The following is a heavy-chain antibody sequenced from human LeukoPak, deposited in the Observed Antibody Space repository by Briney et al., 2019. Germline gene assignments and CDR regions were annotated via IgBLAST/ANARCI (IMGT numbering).Heavy chain of an antibody. CDR2: IYPGDSDT. Sequence: GESLKISCKGSGYSFTSYWIGWVRQMPGKGLEWMGIIYPGDSDTRYSPSFQGQVTISADKSISTAYLQWSSLKASDTAMYYCARRRDLYSGSYYPFDYWGQGTLVTVSS. CDR1: GYSFTSYW. V-gene: IGHV5-51*01. D-gene: IGHD1-26*01. CDR3: ARRRDLYSGSYYPFDY. J-gene: IGHJ4*02.